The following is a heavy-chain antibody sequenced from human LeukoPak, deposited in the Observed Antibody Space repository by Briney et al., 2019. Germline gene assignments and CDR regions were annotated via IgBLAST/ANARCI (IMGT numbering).Heavy chain of an antibody. CDR1: GGSISSYY. V-gene: IGHV4-59*01. CDR2: IYYSGST. D-gene: IGHD5-12*01. J-gene: IGHJ4*02. CDR3: ARAGYSGYDYDY. Sequence: SETLSLTCTVSGGSISSYYWSWIRQPPGKGLEWIGYIYYSGSTNYNPSLKSRVTISVDTSKNQFSLKLSSVTAADTAVYYCARAGYSGYDYDYWGQGTLVSVSS.